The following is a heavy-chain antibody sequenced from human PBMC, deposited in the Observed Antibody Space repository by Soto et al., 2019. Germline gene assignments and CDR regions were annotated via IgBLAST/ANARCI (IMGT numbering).Heavy chain of an antibody. V-gene: IGHV4-4*07. Sequence: PSETLSLTCTVSGGSISSYYWSWIRQPAGKGLEWIGRIYTSGSTNYNPSLKSRVTMSVDTSKNQFSLKLSSVTAADTAVYYCARXTFALTMVRRMHMGMDVWGQGTTVTVSS. J-gene: IGHJ6*02. D-gene: IGHD3-10*01. CDR2: IYTSGST. CDR1: GGSISSYY. CDR3: ARXTFALTMVRRMHMGMDV.